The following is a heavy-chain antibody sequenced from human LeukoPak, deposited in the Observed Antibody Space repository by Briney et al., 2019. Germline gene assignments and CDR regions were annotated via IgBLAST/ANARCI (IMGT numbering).Heavy chain of an antibody. J-gene: IGHJ4*02. CDR3: AREGSGWYYFDY. V-gene: IGHV3-74*01. CDR1: GFTFSSYW. CDR2: ISSDESST. D-gene: IGHD6-19*01. Sequence: PGWSLRLSCAASGFTFSSYWMHWVRQAPGKGLVWVSRISSDESSTSYADSVKGRFTISRDNAKSTLYLQMNSLRAEDTAVYYCAREGSGWYYFDYWGQGTLVTVSS.